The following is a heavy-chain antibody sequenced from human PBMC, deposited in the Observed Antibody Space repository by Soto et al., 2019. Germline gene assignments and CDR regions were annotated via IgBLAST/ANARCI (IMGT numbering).Heavy chain of an antibody. CDR3: TRDGEYTYGYFDN. Sequence: GGSLRLSCTTSEFIFGDYAMSWVRQAPGKGLEWVGLIRSKAYGVTTEYAASVKGRFTISRDDSKSIAYLQMNSLKTDDTAVYYCTRDGEYTYGYFDNWGQGTLVTVSS. CDR1: EFIFGDYA. D-gene: IGHD5-18*01. CDR2: IRSKAYGVTT. V-gene: IGHV3-49*04. J-gene: IGHJ4*02.